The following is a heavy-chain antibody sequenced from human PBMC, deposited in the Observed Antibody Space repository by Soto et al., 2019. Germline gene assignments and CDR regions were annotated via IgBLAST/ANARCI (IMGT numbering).Heavy chain of an antibody. CDR2: IYWDDDK. CDR1: GFSLITTGVG. D-gene: IGHD3-9*01. J-gene: IGHJ4*02. Sequence: QITLKESGPTLVKPTQTLTLTCSFSGFSLITTGVGVGWIRQPPGKALEWLALIYWDDDKRYRPSLKSRLTSTKDTSRNLVVLTMPNMDPVDTATYYCAHYGDILTGYVEGFDYWGQGALVTVSS. CDR3: AHYGDILTGYVEGFDY. V-gene: IGHV2-5*02.